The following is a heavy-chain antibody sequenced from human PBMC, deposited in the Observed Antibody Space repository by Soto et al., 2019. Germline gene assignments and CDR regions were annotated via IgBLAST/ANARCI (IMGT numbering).Heavy chain of an antibody. Sequence: QVQLVESGGGVVQPGTSLRLSCEASGFMFSSYGMFWVRQAPGKGLEWVAVVTYDGRNAYYGEAVKGRFTISRDNSNNRLYLEMNSLRAEDTAVYYCGKGKGVTRSGVVYFDYRGLGTALTVSS. CDR1: GFMFSSYG. V-gene: IGHV3-30*18. D-gene: IGHD3-3*01. CDR3: GKGKGVTRSGVVYFDY. J-gene: IGHJ4*02. CDR2: VTYDGRNA.